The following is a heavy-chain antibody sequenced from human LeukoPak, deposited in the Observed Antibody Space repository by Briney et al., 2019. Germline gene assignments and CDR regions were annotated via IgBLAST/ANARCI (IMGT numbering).Heavy chain of an antibody. D-gene: IGHD5-18*01. V-gene: IGHV3-23*01. CDR3: AMIQLWLGVSL. CDR2: ISGSGGST. Sequence: PGGSLRLSCAASGFTFSSYGMSWVRQAPGKGLEWVSAISGSGGSTYYADSVKGRFTISRDNSKNALYLQMNSLRAEDTAVYYCAMIQLWLGVSLWGQGTLVTVSS. J-gene: IGHJ4*02. CDR1: GFTFSSYG.